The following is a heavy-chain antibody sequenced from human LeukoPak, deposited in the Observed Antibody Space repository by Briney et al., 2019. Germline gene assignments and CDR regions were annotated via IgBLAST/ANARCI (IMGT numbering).Heavy chain of an antibody. J-gene: IGHJ5*02. CDR2: MNPNSGNT. Sequence: GASVKVSCKVSGYTLTELSMHWVRQAIGQGLEWMGWMNPNSGNTGYAQKFQGRVTITRNTSISTAYMELSSLRSEDTAVYYCARGWVVVADNWFDPWGQGTLVTVSS. CDR1: GYTLTELS. D-gene: IGHD2-15*01. V-gene: IGHV1-8*01. CDR3: ARGWVVVADNWFDP.